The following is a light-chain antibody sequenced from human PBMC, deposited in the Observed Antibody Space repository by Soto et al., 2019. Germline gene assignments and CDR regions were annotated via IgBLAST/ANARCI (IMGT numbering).Light chain of an antibody. Sequence: DIQMTQSPSSLSASVGDRVTITCQASQDISNYLNWYQQKPGKAPKLLIYDASNLETGVPSRFSGSGSGTDFTFTISSLQPEDIATYYCQQYDNLRRTFGGGTKVDTK. CDR2: DAS. CDR1: QDISNY. J-gene: IGKJ4*01. V-gene: IGKV1-33*01. CDR3: QQYDNLRRT.